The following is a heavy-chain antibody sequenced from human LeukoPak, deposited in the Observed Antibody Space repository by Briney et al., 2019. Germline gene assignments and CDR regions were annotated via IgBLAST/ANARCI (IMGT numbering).Heavy chain of an antibody. CDR1: GGTFSSYA. CDR2: IIPIFGTA. CDR3: ARQYTSGVPAAIPPHFDY. Sequence: SVKDSCKASGGTFSSYAISWVRQAPGQGLEWMGGIIPIFGTANYAQKFQGRVTITTDESTSTAYMELSSLRSEDTAVYYCARQYTSGVPAAIPPHFDYWGQGTLVTVSS. J-gene: IGHJ4*02. V-gene: IGHV1-69*05. D-gene: IGHD2-2*01.